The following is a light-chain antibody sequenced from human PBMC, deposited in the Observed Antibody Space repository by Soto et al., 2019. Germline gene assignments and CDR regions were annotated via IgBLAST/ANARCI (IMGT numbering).Light chain of an antibody. CDR2: DAS. V-gene: IGKV1-33*01. J-gene: IGKJ1*01. CDR1: QDINNY. Sequence: DIQMTQSPSSLSASVGDRVTITCQASQDINNYLNWYQQKPGKAPKLLIYDASNLETGVPSRFSGSGSGTEFTFRISSLQPEDIATYYCQQYESLPWTFGQGTKVEVK. CDR3: QQYESLPWT.